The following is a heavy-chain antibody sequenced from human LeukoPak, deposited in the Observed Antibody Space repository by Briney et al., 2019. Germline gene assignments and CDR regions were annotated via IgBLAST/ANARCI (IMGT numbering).Heavy chain of an antibody. V-gene: IGHV3-7*05. CDR1: GFTFSNYW. CDR3: ARDGNDGFDY. Sequence: GGSLRLSCVASGFTFSNYWMSWVRQAPGKGLEWVANIKQDGREKYYVDSVKGRFTISRDNAKNSLYLQMNSLRAEDTAVYYCARDGNDGFDYWGQGTLVTVSS. D-gene: IGHD1-14*01. CDR2: IKQDGREK. J-gene: IGHJ4*02.